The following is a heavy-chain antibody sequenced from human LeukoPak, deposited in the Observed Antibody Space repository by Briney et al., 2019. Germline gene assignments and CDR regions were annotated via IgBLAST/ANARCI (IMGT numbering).Heavy chain of an antibody. J-gene: IGHJ3*02. V-gene: IGHV1-69*05. CDR1: GGTFSSYA. CDR3: ARNELGDCTNGVCYGGAFDI. CDR2: IIPIFGTA. Sequence: ASVKVSCKASGGTFSSYAISWVRQAPGQGLEWMGGIIPIFGTANYAQKFQGRVTITTDESTSTAYMELSSLRSEDTAVYYCARNELGDCTNGVCYGGAFDIWGQGTMVTVSS. D-gene: IGHD2-8*01.